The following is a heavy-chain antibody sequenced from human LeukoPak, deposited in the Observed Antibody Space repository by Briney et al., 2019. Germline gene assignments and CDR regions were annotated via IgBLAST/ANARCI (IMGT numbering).Heavy chain of an antibody. V-gene: IGHV4-61*02. CDR1: GGSISSGSYY. CDR3: ARDREGIAAAGTMVYYYYYMDV. Sequence: PSETLSLSCTVSGGSISSGSYYWSWIRQPAGKGLEWIGRIYTSGSTNYNPSLKSRVTISVDTSKNQFSLKLSSVTAADTAVYYCARDREGIAAAGTMVYYYYYMDVWGKGTTVTISS. J-gene: IGHJ6*03. CDR2: IYTSGST. D-gene: IGHD6-13*01.